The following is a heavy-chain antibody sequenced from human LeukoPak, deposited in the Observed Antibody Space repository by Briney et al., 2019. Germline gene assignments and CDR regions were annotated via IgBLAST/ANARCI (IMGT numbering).Heavy chain of an antibody. V-gene: IGHV1-2*04. Sequence: ASVKVSCKASGYTFTGYYMHWVRQAPGQGLEWMGWINPNSGGTNYAQKFQGWVTMTRDTSISTAYMELSRLRSDDTAVYYCARTSLYSSGWYDYWGQGTLVTVSS. CDR2: INPNSGGT. D-gene: IGHD6-19*01. J-gene: IGHJ4*02. CDR1: GYTFTGYY. CDR3: ARTSLYSSGWYDY.